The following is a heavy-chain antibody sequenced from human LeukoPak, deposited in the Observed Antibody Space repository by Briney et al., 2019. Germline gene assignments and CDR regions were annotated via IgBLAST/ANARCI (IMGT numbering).Heavy chain of an antibody. CDR1: GFNFDRYT. D-gene: IGHD3-10*02. CDR2: AGWAGGTT. CDR3: AKELETMFFDY. J-gene: IGHJ4*02. Sequence: PGGSLRLSCATSGFNFDRYTIHWVRQAPGKGLEWVSLAGWAGGTTFYSDSVRGRFTISRDSGRKSVYLQMNSLTTDDTAFYLCAKELETMFFDYWGQGALVTVSS. V-gene: IGHV3-43*01.